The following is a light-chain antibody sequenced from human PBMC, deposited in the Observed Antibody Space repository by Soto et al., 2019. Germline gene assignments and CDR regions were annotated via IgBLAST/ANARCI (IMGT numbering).Light chain of an antibody. V-gene: IGKV4-1*01. CDR3: QQYYSTPPTWT. CDR2: WAS. Sequence: DIVMTQSPDSLAVSLGERATINCKSSKSVLYSSNNKNYLAWYQQKPGQPPKLLIYWASTRESGVPDRFSGSGSGTDFTLTISSLQAEDVAVYYCQQYYSTPPTWTFGQGTKVDIK. CDR1: KSVLYSSNNKNY. J-gene: IGKJ1*01.